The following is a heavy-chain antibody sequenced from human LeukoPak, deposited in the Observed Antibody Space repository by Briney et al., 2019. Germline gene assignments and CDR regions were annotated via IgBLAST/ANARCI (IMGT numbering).Heavy chain of an antibody. J-gene: IGHJ4*02. CDR1: SGSISSSSYY. Sequence: SETLSLTCTVSSGSISSSSYYWGWIRQPPGKGLEWIGSIYYIGSTYYNPSLKSRVTISVDTSKNQFSLKLSSVTAADTAVYYCASIIAVAGTRDFDYWGQGTLVTVSS. CDR3: ASIIAVAGTRDFDY. V-gene: IGHV4-39*07. D-gene: IGHD6-19*01. CDR2: IYYIGST.